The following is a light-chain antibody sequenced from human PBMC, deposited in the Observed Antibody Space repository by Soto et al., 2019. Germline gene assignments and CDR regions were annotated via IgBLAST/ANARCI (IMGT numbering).Light chain of an antibody. J-gene: IGKJ4*01. CDR2: KVS. CDR3: MHGTHWPPT. CDR1: QSLVYSDGNTY. V-gene: IGKV2-30*01. Sequence: DVVMTQSPLSLPVTLGQPASISCRSSQSLVYSDGNTYLNWFQQRPGQSPRRLLYKVSNRDSGVPDRFSGRGSGTDFTLKISRVEAEDVGVYYGMHGTHWPPTFGGGTKVESK.